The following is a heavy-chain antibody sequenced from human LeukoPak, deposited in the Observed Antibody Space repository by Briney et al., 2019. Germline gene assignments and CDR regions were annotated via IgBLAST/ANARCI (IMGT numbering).Heavy chain of an antibody. CDR3: AKDRAYFDY. CDR1: GFSSSYYG. J-gene: IGHJ4*02. CDR2: ISYEGNNK. V-gene: IGHV3-30*18. Sequence: GGSLRLSCAASGFSSSYYGIHWVRQASGKGLEWLSVISYEGNNKYYADSVKGRFTISRDNSKNTLYLQMNSLRAEDTAVYYCAKDRAYFDYWGQGTLVTVSS.